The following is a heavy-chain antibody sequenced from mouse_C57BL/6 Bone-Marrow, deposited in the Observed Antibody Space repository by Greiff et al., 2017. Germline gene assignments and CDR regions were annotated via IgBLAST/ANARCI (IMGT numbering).Heavy chain of an antibody. J-gene: IGHJ2*01. CDR3: ARDDYYGSSPCY. D-gene: IGHD1-1*01. CDR2: INPNNGGT. CDR1: GYTFTDYN. V-gene: IGHV1-22*01. Sequence: EVQLQQSGPELVKPGASVKMSCKASGYTFTDYNMHWVKQSHGKSLEWIGYINPNNGGTSYNQKFKGKATLTVNKSSSTAYMELRSLTSEDSAVYYCARDDYYGSSPCYWGQGTTLTVSS.